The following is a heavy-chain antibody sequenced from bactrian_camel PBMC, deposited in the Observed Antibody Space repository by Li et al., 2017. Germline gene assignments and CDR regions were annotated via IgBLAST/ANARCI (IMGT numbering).Heavy chain of an antibody. CDR2: ISPGADTT. V-gene: IGHV3S42*01. CDR3: VKDVLGTNY. Sequence: VQLVESGGGLVQPGGSLRLSCAASGFTFSTYAMSWVRQAPGKGLEWVSTISPGADTTRYADSVKARFPISRDNAKNTLLLQMNSLKPEDTAVYYCVKDVLGTNYWGQGTQVTVS. J-gene: IGHJ4*01. CDR1: GFTFSTYA.